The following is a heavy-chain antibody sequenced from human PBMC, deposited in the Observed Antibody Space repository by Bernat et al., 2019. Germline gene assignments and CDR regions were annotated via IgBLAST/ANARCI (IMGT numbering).Heavy chain of an antibody. V-gene: IGHV4-31*03. D-gene: IGHD3-10*01. CDR3: ARDLSGPDVIGGSYYYYGMDV. J-gene: IGHJ6*02. CDR2: IYYSGST. Sequence: QVQLQESGPGLVKPSQTLSLTCTVSGGSISSGGYYWSWIRQHPGKGLEWIGYIYYSGSTYYNPSLKSRVTISVDTSKNQFSLKLSSVTAADTAVYYCARDLSGPDVIGGSYYYYGMDVRGQGTTVTVSS. CDR1: GGSISSGGYY.